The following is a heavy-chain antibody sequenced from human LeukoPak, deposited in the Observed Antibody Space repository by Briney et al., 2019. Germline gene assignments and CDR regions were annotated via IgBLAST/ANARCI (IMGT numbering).Heavy chain of an antibody. J-gene: IGHJ5*02. CDR2: IYYSGST. Sequence: SQTLSLPCSVSGDSKCRGDYQWTRVRKPPAKGLGWIGKIYYSGSTYYNPSLKSRVTISVDTSKNQFTLKLSSVTAADTAVYYCARVIAVRRSIDPWGQGTLVTVSS. CDR1: GDSKCRGDYQ. V-gene: IGHV4-30-4*01. D-gene: IGHD6-6*01. CDR3: ARVIAVRRSIDP.